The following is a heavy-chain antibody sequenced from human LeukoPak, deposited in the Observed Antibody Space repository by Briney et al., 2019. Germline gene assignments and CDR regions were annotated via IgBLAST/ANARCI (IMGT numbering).Heavy chain of an antibody. CDR3: AGTYSSSWYGAFDI. CDR1: GGSISSYY. J-gene: IGHJ3*02. CDR2: IYYSGST. D-gene: IGHD6-13*01. Sequence: SETLSLTCTVSGGSISSYYWSWIRQPPGKGLEWIGYIYYSGSTNYNPSLKSRVTISVDTSKNQFSLKLSSVTAADTAVYYCAGTYSSSWYGAFDIWGQGTMVTVSS. V-gene: IGHV4-59*01.